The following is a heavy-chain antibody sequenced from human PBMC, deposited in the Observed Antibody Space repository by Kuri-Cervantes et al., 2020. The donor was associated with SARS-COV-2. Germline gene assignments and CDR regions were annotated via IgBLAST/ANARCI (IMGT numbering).Heavy chain of an antibody. D-gene: IGHD3-9*01. CDR2: ITPFNGNT. V-gene: IGHV1-45*02. CDR1: GYTFTYRY. Sequence: SVKVSCKASGYTFTYRYLHWVRQAPGQALEWMGWITPFNGNTNYAQKFQDRVTITRDRSMSTAYMELSSLRSEDTAMYYCARLYDILTGYPRVLAMDIWGQGTMVTVSS. J-gene: IGHJ3*02. CDR3: ARLYDILTGYPRVLAMDI.